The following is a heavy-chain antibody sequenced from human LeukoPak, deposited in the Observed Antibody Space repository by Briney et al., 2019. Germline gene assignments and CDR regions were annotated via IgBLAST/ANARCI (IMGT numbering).Heavy chain of an antibody. CDR1: GDTFTGQY. Sequence: GASVKVSCKASGDTFTGQYMQWVRQAPGQGLEWMAIIKPSDGSTTYAQKFQGRVTMTRDTSTSTVYMELRSLRSEDTAVYFCARNNVGSSGWTGLGYWGQGTLVTVSS. CDR2: IKPSDGST. V-gene: IGHV1-46*01. J-gene: IGHJ4*02. D-gene: IGHD6-19*01. CDR3: ARNNVGSSGWTGLGY.